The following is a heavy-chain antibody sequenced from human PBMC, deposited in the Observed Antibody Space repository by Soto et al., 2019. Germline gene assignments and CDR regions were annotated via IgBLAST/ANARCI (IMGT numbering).Heavy chain of an antibody. D-gene: IGHD3-10*01. Sequence: SVKVSCKASGGTFSSYAISWVRQAPGQELEWMGGIIPIFGTANYAQKFQGRVTITADESTSTAYMELSSLRSEDTAVYYCARDDHAGAYYYYGMDVWGQGTTVTVSS. CDR1: GGTFSSYA. CDR2: IIPIFGTA. J-gene: IGHJ6*02. V-gene: IGHV1-69*13. CDR3: ARDDHAGAYYYYGMDV.